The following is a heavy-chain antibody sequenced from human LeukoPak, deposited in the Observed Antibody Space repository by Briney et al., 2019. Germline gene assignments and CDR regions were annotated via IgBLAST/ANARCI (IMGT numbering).Heavy chain of an antibody. CDR3: ARGDYGGNFGDTFDY. CDR1: GFTVSSNY. J-gene: IGHJ4*02. Sequence: PGGSLRLSCAASGFTVSSNYMSWVRQAPGKGLEWVSVIYSGGSTYYADSVKGRFTISRDNSKNTLYLQMNSLRAEDTAVYYCARGDYGGNFGDTFDYWGQGTLVTVSS. D-gene: IGHD4-23*01. CDR2: IYSGGST. V-gene: IGHV3-53*01.